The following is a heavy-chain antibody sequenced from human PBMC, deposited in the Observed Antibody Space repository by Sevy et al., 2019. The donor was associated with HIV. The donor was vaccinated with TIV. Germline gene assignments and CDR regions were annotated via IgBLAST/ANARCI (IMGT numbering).Heavy chain of an antibody. CDR2: IYYSGST. V-gene: IGHV4-59*13. D-gene: IGHD1-1*01. Sequence: SETLSLTCTVSGGSISSYYWSWIRQPPGKGLEWLGYIYYSGSTNYNPSLKSRVTISVDTSKNQFSLKLSSVTAADTAVYYCARGNWNPNYFDYWGQGTLVTVSS. CDR3: ARGNWNPNYFDY. CDR1: GGSISSYY. J-gene: IGHJ4*02.